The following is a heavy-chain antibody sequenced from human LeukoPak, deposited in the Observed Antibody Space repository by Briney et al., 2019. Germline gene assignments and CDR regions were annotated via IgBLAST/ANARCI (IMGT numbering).Heavy chain of an antibody. V-gene: IGHV1-18*01. CDR3: SRDMYYYDSSGYYYFDY. CDR1: GYTFTSNG. CDR2: ISAYNGNT. J-gene: IGHJ4*02. D-gene: IGHD3-22*01. Sequence: ASVTLSCTASGYTFTSNGISWVRQAPGQGLEWMGWISAYNGNTNYAQKLQGRVTMTTDTSTSTAYMELRSLRSEDTAVYYCSRDMYYYDSSGYYYFDYWGQGTLVTVSS.